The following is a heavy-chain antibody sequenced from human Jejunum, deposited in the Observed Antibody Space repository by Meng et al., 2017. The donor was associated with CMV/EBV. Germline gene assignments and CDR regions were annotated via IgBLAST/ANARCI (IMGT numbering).Heavy chain of an antibody. D-gene: IGHD3-3*01. CDR3: ARDRIPIFAGMDV. CDR1: GPITMRDYY. CDR2: IYYSGNT. V-gene: IGHV4-31*02. J-gene: IGHJ6*02. Sequence: GPITMRDYYWTWIRQHPGKCLVYLGDIYYSGNTYYSPSLKSRLTISVDTSKNQFSLRLSSVTAADTAVYYCARDRIPIFAGMDVWGQGTTVTVSS.